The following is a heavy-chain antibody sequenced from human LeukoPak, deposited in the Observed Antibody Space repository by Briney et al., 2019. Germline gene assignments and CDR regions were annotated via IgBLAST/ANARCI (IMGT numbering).Heavy chain of an antibody. CDR1: GDSVSSKSAS. CDR2: TYSRSKWFN. Sequence: SQTLSLTCAISGDSVSSKSASWNWIRQSPSRGLEWLGRTYSRSKWFNDYAVSVKSRISINPDTSKDQFSLHLTSVTPDDTAVYYCARGTGSLDYWGQGTLVTVSS. J-gene: IGHJ4*02. CDR3: ARGTGSLDY. V-gene: IGHV6-1*01. D-gene: IGHD1-26*01.